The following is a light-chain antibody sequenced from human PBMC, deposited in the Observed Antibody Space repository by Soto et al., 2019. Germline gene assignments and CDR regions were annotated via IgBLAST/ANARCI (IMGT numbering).Light chain of an antibody. J-gene: IGLJ2*01. V-gene: IGLV1-40*01. CDR1: SSNIGAGYD. CDR2: GNS. CDR3: QSYDSSLRGLV. Sequence: QSVLTQPPSVSGAPGQRVTISCTGSSSNIGAGYDVHWYQQLPGTAPKLLIYGNSNRPSGVPDRFSGSKSGTSASLAITGLRAEDGADYYCQSYDSSLRGLVFGGGTKLTVL.